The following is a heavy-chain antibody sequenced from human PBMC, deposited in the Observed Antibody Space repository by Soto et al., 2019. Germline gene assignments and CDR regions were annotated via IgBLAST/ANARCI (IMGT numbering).Heavy chain of an antibody. Sequence: QVQLVQSGAEVKKPGASVKVSCKASGYTFTSYAMHWVRQAPGQRLEWMGWINAGNGNTKYSQKFQGRVTITRDTAASTAYMELSSLRSEDTAVYYCARDILSSSSSVSWGQGTLVTVSS. CDR2: INAGNGNT. D-gene: IGHD6-6*01. CDR3: ARDILSSSSSVS. CDR1: GYTFTSYA. V-gene: IGHV1-3*01. J-gene: IGHJ4*02.